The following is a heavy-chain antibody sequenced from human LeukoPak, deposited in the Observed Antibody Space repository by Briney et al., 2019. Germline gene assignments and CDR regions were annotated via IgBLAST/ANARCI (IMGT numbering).Heavy chain of an antibody. CDR2: ISSSSSYI. CDR1: GFTFSSYS. CDR3: ARGGGVLRYFKSPNAFVI. J-gene: IGHJ3*02. D-gene: IGHD3-9*01. Sequence: GGSLRLSCAASGFTFSSYSMNWVRQAPGKGLEWVSSISSSSSYIYYADSVKGRFTISRDNAKNSLYLQMNSLRAEDTAVYYCARGGGVLRYFKSPNAFVIWGQGTMVTVSS. V-gene: IGHV3-21*01.